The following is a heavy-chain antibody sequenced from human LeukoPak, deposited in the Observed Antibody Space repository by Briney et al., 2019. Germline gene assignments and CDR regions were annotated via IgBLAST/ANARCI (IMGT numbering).Heavy chain of an antibody. D-gene: IGHD3-10*01. J-gene: IGHJ6*03. Sequence: GGSLRLSCAASGFTFSSYEMNWIRQAPGKGLEWVSYISSSGSTIYYADSVKGRFTISRDNAKNSLYLQMNSLRAEDTAVYYCARSGLLIYYYYYMDVWGKGTTVTVSS. CDR3: ARSGLLIYYYYYMDV. V-gene: IGHV3-48*03. CDR2: ISSSGSTI. CDR1: GFTFSSYE.